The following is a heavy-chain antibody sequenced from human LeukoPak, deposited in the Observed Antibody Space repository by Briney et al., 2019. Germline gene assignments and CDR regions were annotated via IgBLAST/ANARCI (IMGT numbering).Heavy chain of an antibody. J-gene: IGHJ3*02. CDR2: IYYSGST. CDR3: AKPYRGPSAFDI. D-gene: IGHD1-14*01. CDR1: GGSMNSSSYY. V-gene: IGHV4-39*01. Sequence: SSETLSLTCTVSGGSMNSSSYYWGWIRQPPGKGLEWIGNIYYSGSTYYNPSLKSRVTISVDASKNQFSLKLSSVTAADTAVYYCAKPYRGPSAFDIWGQGTMVTVSS.